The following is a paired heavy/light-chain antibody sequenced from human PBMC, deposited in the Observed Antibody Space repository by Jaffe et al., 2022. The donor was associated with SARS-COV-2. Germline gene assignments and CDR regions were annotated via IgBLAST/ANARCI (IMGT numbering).Light chain of an antibody. CDR1: RLGDKY. V-gene: IGLV3-1*01. Sequence: SYELTQPRSVSVSPGQTANITCTGYRLGDKYACWYQQKPGQVPVLVIYHHATRPSGIPERFSGSISGDTATLTISGTQAMDEADYYCQAWHNSAVVFGGGTMLTVV. CDR2: HHA. J-gene: IGLJ2*01. CDR3: QAWHNSAVV.
Heavy chain of an antibody. CDR3: ARSAAYTSGWNDALDI. V-gene: IGHV3-23*01. D-gene: IGHD6-19*01. CDR2: ISGSGGTI. J-gene: IGHJ3*02. Sequence: VQLLQSGGGLIQPGGSLRVACTASGFSFRDHAMSWVRQAPGKGLEWVSAISGSGGTINHADSVTGRFSISRDNSKSTLYLQMNSLRGEDTALYYCARSAAYTSGWNDALDIWGQGTMVTVSS. CDR1: GFSFRDHA.